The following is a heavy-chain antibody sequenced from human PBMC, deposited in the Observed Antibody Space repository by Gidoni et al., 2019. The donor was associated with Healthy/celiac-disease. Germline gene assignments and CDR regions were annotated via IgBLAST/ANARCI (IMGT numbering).Heavy chain of an antibody. CDR2: IYYSGST. J-gene: IGHJ4*02. V-gene: IGHV4-39*07. Sequence: YGGSISSSSYYWGWIRQPPGKGLEWIGSIYYSGSTYYNPSLKSRVTISVDTSKNQFSLKLSSVTAADTAVYYCARDSGYYGSGSMDYWGQGTLVTVSS. D-gene: IGHD3-10*01. CDR1: GGSISSSSYY. CDR3: ARDSGYYGSGSMDY.